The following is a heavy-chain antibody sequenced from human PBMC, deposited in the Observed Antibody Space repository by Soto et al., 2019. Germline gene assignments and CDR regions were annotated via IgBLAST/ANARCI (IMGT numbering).Heavy chain of an antibody. V-gene: IGHV4-4*07. D-gene: IGHD1-26*01. CDR3: VRDGTKNLRDRFAP. Sequence: QVVLQESGPGVVKPSDTLSLTCNVSGASLSRYYWSWIRRPPGKGLEWIGRIYATGDTDYNPSLKSRISMSGDMSKKQFSLTLRSVTAADTAIYYCVRDGTKNLRDRFAPWGRGILVTVSS. CDR1: GASLSRYY. CDR2: IYATGDT. J-gene: IGHJ5*02.